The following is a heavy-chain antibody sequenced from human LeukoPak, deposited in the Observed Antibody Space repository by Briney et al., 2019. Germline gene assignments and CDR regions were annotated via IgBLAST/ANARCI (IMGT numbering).Heavy chain of an antibody. J-gene: IGHJ6*03. D-gene: IGHD1-26*01. Sequence: GGSLRLSCTASGFSFSAYAMNWVRQAPGKGLEWVSYISGGSTYMYYTDSVKGRFTISRDNAKNSLYLQMESLSAEDTAFYYCARESGIMGGDYYYYYMDVWGIGTTVTVSS. V-gene: IGHV3-21*01. CDR2: ISGGSTYM. CDR1: GFSFSAYA. CDR3: ARESGIMGGDYYYYYMDV.